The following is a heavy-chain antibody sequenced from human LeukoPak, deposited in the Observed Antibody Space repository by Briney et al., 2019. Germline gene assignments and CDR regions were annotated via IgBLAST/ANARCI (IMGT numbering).Heavy chain of an antibody. D-gene: IGHD3-10*01. CDR3: ASMVRGVIIGDFDS. Sequence: PGGSLRLSCAASGFTFSRYSMNWVRQAPGKGLEWVSSISSSSSYIYYADSVKGRFTISRDNAKNSLYLQMNSLRAEDTAMYYCASMVRGVIIGDFDSWGQGTLVTVSS. J-gene: IGHJ4*02. V-gene: IGHV3-21*01. CDR1: GFTFSRYS. CDR2: ISSSSSYI.